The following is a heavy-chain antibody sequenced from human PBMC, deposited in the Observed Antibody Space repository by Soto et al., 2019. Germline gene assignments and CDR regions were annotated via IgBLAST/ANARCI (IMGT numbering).Heavy chain of an antibody. D-gene: IGHD5-12*01. J-gene: IGHJ6*02. CDR3: AKGREMATIKSGYYYYYGMDV. CDR1: GFTFSSYG. Sequence: LRLSCAASGFTFSSYGMHWVRQAPGKGLEWVAVISYDGSNKYYADSVKGRFTISRDNSKNTLYLQMNSLRAEDTAVYYCAKGREMATIKSGYYYYYGMDVWGQGTTVTVSS. V-gene: IGHV3-30*18. CDR2: ISYDGSNK.